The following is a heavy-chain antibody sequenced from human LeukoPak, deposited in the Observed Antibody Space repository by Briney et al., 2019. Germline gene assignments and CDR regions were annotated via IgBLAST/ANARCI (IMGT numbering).Heavy chain of an antibody. CDR1: GYTFTSYG. CDR3: ARDQRQYCSGGSCYPPDY. V-gene: IGHV1-18*01. D-gene: IGHD2-15*01. J-gene: IGHJ4*02. CDR2: ISAYNGNT. Sequence: ASVKVSCKASGYTFTSYGISWVQQAPGQGLEWMGWISAYNGNTNYAQKLQGRVTMTTDTSTSTAYMELRSLRSDDTAVYYCARDQRQYCSGGSCYPPDYWGQGTLVTVSS.